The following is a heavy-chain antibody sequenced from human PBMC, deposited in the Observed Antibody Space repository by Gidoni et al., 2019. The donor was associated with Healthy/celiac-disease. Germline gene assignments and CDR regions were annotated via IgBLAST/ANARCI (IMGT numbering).Heavy chain of an antibody. J-gene: IGHJ4*02. CDR1: GFTFSNAW. V-gene: IGHV3-15*01. Sequence: EVQLVESGGGLVKPGGSLRLSCAASGFTFSNAWMSWVRQAPGKGLEWVGRIKSKTDGGTTDYAAPVKGRFTISRDDSKNTLYLQMNSLKTEDTAVYYCTTNQSTYYDFWSGYSVVDYWGQGTLVTVSS. CDR2: IKSKTDGGTT. CDR3: TTNQSTYYDFWSGYSVVDY. D-gene: IGHD3-3*01.